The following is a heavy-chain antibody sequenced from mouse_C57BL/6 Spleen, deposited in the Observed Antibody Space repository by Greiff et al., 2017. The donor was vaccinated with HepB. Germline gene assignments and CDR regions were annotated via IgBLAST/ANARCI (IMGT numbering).Heavy chain of an antibody. Sequence: VQLQQSGPELVKPGASVKISCEASGYSFTGYYMNWVKQSPEKSLEWIGEINPSTGGTTYNQKFKAKATLTVDKSSSTAYMQLKSLTSEDSAVYYCARRERGYDYDWFAYWGQGTLVTVSA. CDR2: INPSTGGT. D-gene: IGHD2-4*01. CDR3: ARRERGYDYDWFAY. J-gene: IGHJ3*01. CDR1: GYSFTGYY. V-gene: IGHV1-42*01.